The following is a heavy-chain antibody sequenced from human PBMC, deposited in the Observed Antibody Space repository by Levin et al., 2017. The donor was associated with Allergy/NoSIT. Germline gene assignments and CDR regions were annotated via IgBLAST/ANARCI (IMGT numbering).Heavy chain of an antibody. J-gene: IGHJ4*02. V-gene: IGHV3-33*01. CDR1: GFTFRSYG. CDR2: IWYDGSNK. D-gene: IGHD6-13*01. Sequence: LSLTCAASGFTFRSYGMHWVRQAPGKGLEWVAVIWYDGSNKYYADSVKGRFTISRDNSKNTLYLQMNSLRAEDTAVYYCARDQAAALDYWGQGTLVTVSS. CDR3: ARDQAAALDY.